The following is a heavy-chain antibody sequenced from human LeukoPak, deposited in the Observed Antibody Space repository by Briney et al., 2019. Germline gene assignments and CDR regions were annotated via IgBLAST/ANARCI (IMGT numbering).Heavy chain of an antibody. V-gene: IGHV4-4*07. CDR2: IYPSGNT. J-gene: IGHJ4*02. CDR3: ARESLGYCSGGSCYSNDY. CDR1: GGSFSSYF. D-gene: IGHD2-15*01. Sequence: SETLSLTCSVSGGSFSSYFWSWVRQPAGKGLEWIGRIYPSGNTNYNPSLKSRVTLSVDTSKTQFSLRLSSVTAADTAVYYCARESLGYCSGGSCYSNDYWGQGTLVTVSS.